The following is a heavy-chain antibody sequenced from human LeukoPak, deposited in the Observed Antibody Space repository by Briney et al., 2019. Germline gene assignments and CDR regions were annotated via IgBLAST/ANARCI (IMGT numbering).Heavy chain of an antibody. CDR2: ISGNSGRT. V-gene: IGHV3-23*01. CDR1: GFTFSSYA. CDR3: ARGYSYPYFDH. D-gene: IGHD5-18*01. Sequence: GGSLRLSCAASGFTFSSYAMSWVRQAPGKGLEGVSSISGNSGRTYYAASVKGRFSISRDNSNNTLYLQMNSLRAEDAAVYYCARGYSYPYFDHWGQGTLVTVSS. J-gene: IGHJ4*02.